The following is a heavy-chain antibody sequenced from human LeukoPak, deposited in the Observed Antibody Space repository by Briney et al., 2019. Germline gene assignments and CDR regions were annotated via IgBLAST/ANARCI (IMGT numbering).Heavy chain of an antibody. J-gene: IGHJ3*02. D-gene: IGHD6-13*01. CDR2: IYYSGST. V-gene: IGHV4-30-4*08. CDR1: GGSISSGDYY. Sequence: SETLSLTCTVSGGSISSGDYYWSWIRQPPGKGLEWIGYIYYSGSTYYNPSLKSRVTISVDTSKNQFSLKLSPVTAADTAVYYCARHRKQQLVDPAFDIWGQGTMVTVSS. CDR3: ARHRKQQLVDPAFDI.